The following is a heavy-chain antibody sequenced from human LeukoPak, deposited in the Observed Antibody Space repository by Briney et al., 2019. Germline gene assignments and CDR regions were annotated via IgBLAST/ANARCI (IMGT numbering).Heavy chain of an antibody. CDR1: GYSISSGYY. Sequence: SETLSLTCTVSGYSISSGYYWGWIRQPPGKGLEWIGSIYHSGSTYYNPSLKSRVTISVDTSKNQFSLKLSSVTAADTAVYYCARASDMTTKRYYFDYWGQGTLVTVSS. CDR3: ARASDMTTKRYYFDY. J-gene: IGHJ4*02. V-gene: IGHV4-38-2*02. CDR2: IYHSGST. D-gene: IGHD4-17*01.